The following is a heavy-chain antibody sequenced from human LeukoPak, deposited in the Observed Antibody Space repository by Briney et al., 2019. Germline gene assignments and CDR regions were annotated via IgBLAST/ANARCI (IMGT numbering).Heavy chain of an antibody. J-gene: IGHJ4*02. V-gene: IGHV4-31*03. CDR3: ATEGRDYGDY. D-gene: IGHD3-16*01. CDR2: IYYSGST. Sequence: SETLSLTCTVSGGSISSGGYYWSWIRQHPGKGLEWIGYIYYSGSTYYNSSLKSRITISVDTSKNQFSLKLSSVTAADTAVYYCATEGRDYGDYWGQGTLVTVSS. CDR1: GGSISSGGYY.